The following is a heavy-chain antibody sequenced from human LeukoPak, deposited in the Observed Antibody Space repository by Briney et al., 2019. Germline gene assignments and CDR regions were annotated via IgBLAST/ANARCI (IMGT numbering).Heavy chain of an antibody. CDR3: AREFDGSASGAGY. V-gene: IGHV3-21*01. Sequence: PGGSLRLSCAASGFTFSGHSMSWLRQAPGKGLEWVSSTSSSSSYIYYGDSVKGRFTVSRDNAKRSLYLQMNSLRADDTAVYYCAREFDGSASGAGYWGQGTLVTVSS. CDR1: GFTFSGHS. CDR2: TSSSSSYI. D-gene: IGHD1-26*01. J-gene: IGHJ4*02.